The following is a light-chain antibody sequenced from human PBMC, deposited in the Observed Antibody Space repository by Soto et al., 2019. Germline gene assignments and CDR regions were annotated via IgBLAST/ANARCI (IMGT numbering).Light chain of an antibody. V-gene: IGLV2-8*01. J-gene: IGLJ3*02. CDR1: SSDVGNYKY. CDR3: SSYAGSNNWV. Sequence: QSALTQSPSASGSPGQSVTISCTGTSSDVGNYKYVSWYQQHPGKAPKLMIYEVSKRPSGVPDRFSGSKSGNTASLTVSGPQAEGEADYYCSSYAGSNNWVFGGGTKLTVL. CDR2: EVS.